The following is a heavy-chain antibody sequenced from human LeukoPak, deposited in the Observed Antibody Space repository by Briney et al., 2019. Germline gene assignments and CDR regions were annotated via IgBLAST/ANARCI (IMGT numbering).Heavy chain of an antibody. V-gene: IGHV3-7*05. D-gene: IGHD5-18*01. CDR3: AKGGYIYTN. CDR2: IEDDGGEQ. J-gene: IGHJ4*02. Sequence: GGSLRPSCAASGFIFNDSWMTWVRQAPGKGLEWVASIEDDGGEQSYVDSVKGRFTVSRDNSKNALFLQMNSLRADDTAVYYCAKGGYIYTNWGRGTLVTVSS. CDR1: GFIFNDSW.